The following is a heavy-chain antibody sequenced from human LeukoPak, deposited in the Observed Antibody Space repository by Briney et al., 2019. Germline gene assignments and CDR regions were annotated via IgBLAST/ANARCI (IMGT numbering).Heavy chain of an antibody. Sequence: PSETLSLTCTVSGGSISGYYWSWIRQPPGKGLEWIGYIYYSGSTNYNPSLKSRVTISVDTSKNQFSLKLSSVTAADTAVYYCARVAAAGIYYYYYYGMDVWGQGTTVTVSS. D-gene: IGHD6-13*01. J-gene: IGHJ6*02. CDR1: GGSISGYY. CDR2: IYYSGST. CDR3: ARVAAAGIYYYYYYGMDV. V-gene: IGHV4-59*01.